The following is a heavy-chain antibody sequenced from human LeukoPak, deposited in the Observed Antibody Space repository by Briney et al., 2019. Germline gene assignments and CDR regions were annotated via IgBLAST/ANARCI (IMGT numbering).Heavy chain of an antibody. V-gene: IGHV4-39*01. D-gene: IGHD2-2*01. CDR2: IYYSGST. Sequence: PSETLSLTCTVSGGSISSSSYYWGWIRQPPGKGLEWIGSIYYSGSTYYNPSLKSRVTISVDTSKNQFSLKLSSVTAADTAVHYCARLEVGDIVVVPAAETYYFDYWGQGTLVTVSS. CDR3: ARLEVGDIVVVPAAETYYFDY. CDR1: GGSISSSSYY. J-gene: IGHJ4*02.